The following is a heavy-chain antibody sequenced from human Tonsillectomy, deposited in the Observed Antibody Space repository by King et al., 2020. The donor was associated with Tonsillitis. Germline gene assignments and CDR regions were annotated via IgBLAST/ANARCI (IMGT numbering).Heavy chain of an antibody. D-gene: IGHD3-16*01. J-gene: IGHJ4*02. CDR3: AKDPTGGWFGAELNYFDY. CDR2: IRYDGSKK. Sequence: QVQLVESGGGVVQPGGSLRLSCAASGFTFSSYGMHWVRQAPGKGLEWVTFIRYDGSKKYYADSVKGRFTISRDNSKNTVYLEMHSLRAEDTAVYYCAKDPTGGWFGAELNYFDYWGQGTRVTVSS. CDR1: GFTFSSYG. V-gene: IGHV3-30*02.